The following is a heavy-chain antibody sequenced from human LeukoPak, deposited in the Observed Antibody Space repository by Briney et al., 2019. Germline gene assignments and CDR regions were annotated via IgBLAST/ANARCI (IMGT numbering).Heavy chain of an antibody. Sequence: GGSLRLSCAASGFTFSDYYMSWIRQAPGKGLEWVSYISSSGSTIYYADSVKGRFTISRDNAKNSLYLQMNSLRAEDTAVYYCARTTDEPYYYMDVWGKGTTVTVSS. CDR2: ISSSGSTI. J-gene: IGHJ6*03. D-gene: IGHD1-14*01. CDR3: ARTTDEPYYYMDV. V-gene: IGHV3-11*04. CDR1: GFTFSDYY.